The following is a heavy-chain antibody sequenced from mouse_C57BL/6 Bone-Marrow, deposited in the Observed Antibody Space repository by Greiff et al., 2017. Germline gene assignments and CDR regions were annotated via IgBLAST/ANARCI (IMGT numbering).Heavy chain of an antibody. D-gene: IGHD2-12*01. Sequence: QVQLQQPGAELVMPGASVKLSCKASGYTFTSYWMHWVKQRPGQGLEWIGEIDPSDSYTNYTQKFKGKSTLTVDKSSSTAYMQLSSLTSRDSAVYYCAAYYNSYVDYWGQGTTLTVSS. CDR1: GYTFTSYW. V-gene: IGHV1-69*01. CDR3: AAYYNSYVDY. CDR2: IDPSDSYT. J-gene: IGHJ2*01.